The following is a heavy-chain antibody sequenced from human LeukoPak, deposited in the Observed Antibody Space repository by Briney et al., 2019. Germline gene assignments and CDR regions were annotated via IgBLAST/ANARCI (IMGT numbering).Heavy chain of an antibody. CDR1: GFTFSNYW. Sequence: GGSLRLSCEASGFTFSNYWMHWVRQVPGKGLVCVSRINSDGTSTSYADSVKGRFTISRDNAKNALYLQMNSLRAEDTAVYYCARGSSGWYGIDYWGQGALVNVSS. CDR3: ARGSSGWYGIDY. J-gene: IGHJ4*02. D-gene: IGHD6-19*01. CDR2: INSDGTST. V-gene: IGHV3-74*01.